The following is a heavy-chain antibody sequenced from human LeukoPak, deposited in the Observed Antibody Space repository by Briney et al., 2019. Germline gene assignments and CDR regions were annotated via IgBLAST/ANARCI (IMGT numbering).Heavy chain of an antibody. Sequence: PSETLSLTCAVYGGPFRGFYWRWIPQPPGKGRECIGEINHSGSTNYNPSLKSRVTISVDTSKNQFSLKLSSVTAADTAVYYCARGRISSWYYYYMDVWGKGTTVTVSS. CDR3: ARGRISSWYYYYMDV. V-gene: IGHV4-34*01. D-gene: IGHD6-13*01. CDR2: INHSGST. J-gene: IGHJ6*03. CDR1: GGPFRGFY.